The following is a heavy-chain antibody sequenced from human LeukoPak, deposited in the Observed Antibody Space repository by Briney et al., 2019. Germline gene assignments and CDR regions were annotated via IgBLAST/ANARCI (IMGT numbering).Heavy chain of an antibody. J-gene: IGHJ3*02. D-gene: IGHD1-26*01. V-gene: IGHV4-59*11. CDR1: GGSISSHY. CDR2: IYYSGST. Sequence: SETLSLTCTVSGGSISSHYWSWIRQPPGKGLEWIGYIYYSGSTNYNPSLKSRVTISVDTSKNQFSLKLSSVTAADTAVYYCARGRFVYGSYRSRDAFDIWGQGTMVTVSS. CDR3: ARGRFVYGSYRSRDAFDI.